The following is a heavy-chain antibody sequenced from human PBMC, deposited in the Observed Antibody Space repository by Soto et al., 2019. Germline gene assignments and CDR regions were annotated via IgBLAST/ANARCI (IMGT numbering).Heavy chain of an antibody. CDR2: ISDSGGST. Sequence: PGGSLRLSCAASAFTFSSYAMSWVRQAPGKGLEWVSGISDSGGSTYYADSVKGRFTISRDNSKNTMYLQMNSLRAEDTALYYCARLPAATWYANWFDPWGQGTLVTVSS. D-gene: IGHD2-2*01. J-gene: IGHJ5*02. CDR1: AFTFSSYA. V-gene: IGHV3-23*01. CDR3: ARLPAATWYANWFDP.